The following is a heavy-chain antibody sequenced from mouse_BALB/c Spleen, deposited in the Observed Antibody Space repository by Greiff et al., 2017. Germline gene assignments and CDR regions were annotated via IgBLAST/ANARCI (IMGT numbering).Heavy chain of an antibody. CDR1: GYTFTSYY. CDR2: IYPGNVNT. V-gene: IGHV1S56*01. CDR3: AREGYYYGSRPDY. D-gene: IGHD1-1*01. J-gene: IGHJ2*01. Sequence: QVQLKESGPELVKPGASVRISCKASGYTFTSYYIHWVKQRPGQGLEWIGWIYPGNVNTKYNEKFKGKATLTADKSSSTAYMQLSSLTSEDSAVYFCAREGYYYGSRPDYWGQGTTLTVSS.